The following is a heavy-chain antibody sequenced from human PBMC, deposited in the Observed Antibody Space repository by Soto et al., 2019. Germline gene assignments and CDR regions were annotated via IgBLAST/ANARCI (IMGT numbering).Heavy chain of an antibody. Sequence: NPSESLSLTCSVSGGSLSSSGYYWSWIRQPPGKGLEWIGYIRYSGTAYYNPSRKSRVTITIDTSKYPFALRLTSVTAAVTAVYYCARWLVVDRGSYYSAINVWGQGTTVTVSS. CDR2: IRYSGTA. CDR3: ARWLVVDRGSYYSAINV. CDR1: GGSLSSSGYY. J-gene: IGHJ6*02. V-gene: IGHV4-30-4*08. D-gene: IGHD6-6*01.